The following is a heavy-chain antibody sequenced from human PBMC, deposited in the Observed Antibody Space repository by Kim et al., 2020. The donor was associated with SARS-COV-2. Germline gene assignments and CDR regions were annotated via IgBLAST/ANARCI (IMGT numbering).Heavy chain of an antibody. CDR3: ARERRNIVATIDY. V-gene: IGHV4-31*03. CDR1: GGSISSGGYY. Sequence: SETLSLTCTVSGGSISSGGYYWSWIRQHPGKGLEWIGYIYYSGSTYYNPSLKSRVTISVDTSKNQFSLKLSSVTAADTAVYYCARERRNIVATIDYWGQGTLVTVSS. D-gene: IGHD5-12*01. J-gene: IGHJ4*02. CDR2: IYYSGST.